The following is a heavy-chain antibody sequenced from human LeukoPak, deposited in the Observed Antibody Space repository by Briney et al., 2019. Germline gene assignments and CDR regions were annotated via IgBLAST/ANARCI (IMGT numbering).Heavy chain of an antibody. V-gene: IGHV4-34*01. CDR3: ARDKYYYDSSAYYYFDY. Sequence: SETLSLTCAVYGGSFSGYYWSWIRQPPGRGLEWIGEINHSGSTNYNPSLKSRVTISVDTSKNQFSLKLSSVTAADTAVYYCARDKYYYDSSAYYYFDYWGQGTLVTVSS. D-gene: IGHD3-22*01. CDR1: GGSFSGYY. J-gene: IGHJ4*02. CDR2: INHSGST.